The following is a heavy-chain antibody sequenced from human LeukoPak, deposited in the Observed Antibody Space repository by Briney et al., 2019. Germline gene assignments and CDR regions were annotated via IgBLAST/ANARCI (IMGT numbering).Heavy chain of an antibody. CDR1: GGSISSSSYY. V-gene: IGHV4-39*07. CDR3: ARGWSDYYYYMDV. CDR2: IYHSGST. D-gene: IGHD2-8*01. J-gene: IGHJ6*03. Sequence: SETLSLTCTVSGGSISSSSYYWGWIRQPPGKGLEWIGSIYHSGSTYYNPSLKSRVTISVDTSKNQFSLKLSSVTAADTAVYYCARGWSDYYYYMDVWGKGTTVTVSS.